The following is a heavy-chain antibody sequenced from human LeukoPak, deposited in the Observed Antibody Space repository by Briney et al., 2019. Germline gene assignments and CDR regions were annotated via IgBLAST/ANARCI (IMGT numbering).Heavy chain of an antibody. Sequence: TAKVSCKASGYTFSDYYLHWVRQAPGQGLEWMGWINPNGGGTNFAPKFRGRVTMTRDTSITTAYMELTRLKSDDTAVYYCARGGVRTAESSLGYWGQGTLVSVS. V-gene: IGHV1-2*02. CDR2: INPNGGGT. CDR1: GYTFSDYY. D-gene: IGHD6-13*01. CDR3: ARGGVRTAESSLGY. J-gene: IGHJ4*01.